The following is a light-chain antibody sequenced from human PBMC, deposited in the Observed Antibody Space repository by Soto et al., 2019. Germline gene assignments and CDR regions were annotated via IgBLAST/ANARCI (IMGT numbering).Light chain of an antibody. Sequence: QSALTQPASVSGSLGQSITVSCTGSSSDVGAYKSVSWNPQHPGKSPKMLIYNVKYRASGLSDRFYGSKSGATASLTISGLQAEDESNYFCSSYTTTNTFVVGTGTKLTVL. V-gene: IGLV2-14*01. J-gene: IGLJ1*01. CDR3: SSYTTTNTFV. CDR1: SSDVGAYKS. CDR2: NVK.